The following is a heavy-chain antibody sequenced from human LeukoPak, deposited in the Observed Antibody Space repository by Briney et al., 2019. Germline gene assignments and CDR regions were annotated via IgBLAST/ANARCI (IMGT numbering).Heavy chain of an antibody. D-gene: IGHD2-21*02. CDR3: ARDQPLVVTATTYYYYYGMDV. CDR1: GYTLTELS. J-gene: IGHJ6*02. V-gene: IGHV1-24*01. CDR2: FDPEDGET. Sequence: ASVKVSCKVSGYTLTELSMHWVRQAPGKGLEWMGGFDPEDGETIYAQKFQGRVTITADESTSTAYMELSSLRSEDTAVYYCARDQPLVVTATTYYYYYGMDVWGQGTTVTVSS.